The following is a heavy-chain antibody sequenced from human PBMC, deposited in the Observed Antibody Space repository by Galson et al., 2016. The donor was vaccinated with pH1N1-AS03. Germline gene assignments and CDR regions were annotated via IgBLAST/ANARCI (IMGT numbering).Heavy chain of an antibody. D-gene: IGHD2-8*01. CDR2: IFWDGET. Sequence: PALVKPTQTLTLTCTFSGFSLSTGGVHVAWIRQPPGKALEWLALIFWDGETRYRPSLRSRLTIPKDTSKNQAVLTMTNMDPVDTATYYCARSTDVNEGPDFWGQGTLVTVSS. CDR1: GFSLSTGGVH. CDR3: ARSTDVNEGPDF. V-gene: IGHV2-5*02. J-gene: IGHJ4*02.